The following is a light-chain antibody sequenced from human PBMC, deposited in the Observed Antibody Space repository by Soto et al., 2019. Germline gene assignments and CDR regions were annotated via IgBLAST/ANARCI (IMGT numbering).Light chain of an antibody. CDR2: GNS. CDR1: SSNIGAGYD. J-gene: IGLJ3*02. V-gene: IGLV1-40*01. Sequence: QSVLTQPPSVSGAPGQRVTISCTESSSNIGAGYDVHWYQQLPGTAPKLLISGNSNRPSGVPDRFSGSKSGTSASLAITGLQGEDDADYYCQSYDSSLSGWAFGGGTKLTVL. CDR3: QSYDSSLSGWA.